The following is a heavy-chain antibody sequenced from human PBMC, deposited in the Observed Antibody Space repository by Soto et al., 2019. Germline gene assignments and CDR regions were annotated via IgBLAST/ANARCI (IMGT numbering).Heavy chain of an antibody. J-gene: IGHJ4*02. CDR3: ATNDYVWGSYPLDY. Sequence: ASVKVSCKVSGYTLTELSMHWVRQAPGKGLEWMGGFDPEDGETIYAQKFQGRVTMTEDTSTDTAYMELSSLRSEDTAVYYCATNDYVWGSYPLDYWGQGTLVTSPQ. CDR2: FDPEDGET. CDR1: GYTLTELS. D-gene: IGHD3-16*02. V-gene: IGHV1-24*01.